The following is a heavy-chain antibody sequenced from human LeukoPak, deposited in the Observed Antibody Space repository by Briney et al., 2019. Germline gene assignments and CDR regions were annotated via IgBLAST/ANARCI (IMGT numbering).Heavy chain of an antibody. Sequence: GGSLRLSCAASGFTFSDYYMSWIRQAPGKGLEWVSILYSGDTTHYADSVKGRFVISRDNSRNTLYLQMNSLRAEDTAVYYCAMATRWLNFDYWGQGTLVTVSS. CDR1: GFTFSDYY. CDR3: AMATRWLNFDY. CDR2: LYSGDTT. D-gene: IGHD5-24*01. V-gene: IGHV3-66*01. J-gene: IGHJ4*02.